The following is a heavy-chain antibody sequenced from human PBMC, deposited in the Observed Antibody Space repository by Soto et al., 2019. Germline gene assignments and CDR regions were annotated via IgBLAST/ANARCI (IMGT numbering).Heavy chain of an antibody. CDR2: IIPIFGTA. V-gene: IGHV1-69*01. D-gene: IGHD4-17*01. CDR3: ARVSTVTNWFDP. J-gene: IGHJ5*02. CDR1: GGTFSSYS. Sequence: VKVSCKASGGTFSSYSISWVRQAPGQGLEWMGGIIPIFGTANYAQKFQGRVTITADESTSTAYMELSSLRSEDTAVYYCARVSTVTNWFDPWGQGTLVTVSS.